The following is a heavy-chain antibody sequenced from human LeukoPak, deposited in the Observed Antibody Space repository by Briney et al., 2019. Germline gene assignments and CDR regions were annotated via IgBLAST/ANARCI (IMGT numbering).Heavy chain of an antibody. Sequence: GASVKVSCKASGGTFSSYAISWVRQAPGQGLEWMGWISAYNGNTNYAQKLQGRVTMTTDTSTSTAYMELRSLRSDDTAVYYCARVRIMKGSGWYGDHWGQGTLVTVSS. CDR1: GGTFSSYA. V-gene: IGHV1-18*01. J-gene: IGHJ4*02. D-gene: IGHD6-13*01. CDR2: ISAYNGNT. CDR3: ARVRIMKGSGWYGDH.